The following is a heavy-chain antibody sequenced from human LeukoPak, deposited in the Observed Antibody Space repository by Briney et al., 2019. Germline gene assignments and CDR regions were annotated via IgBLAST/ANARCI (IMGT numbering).Heavy chain of an antibody. D-gene: IGHD1-26*01. J-gene: IGHJ4*02. CDR2: ISSSGSTM. Sequence: PGGSLRLSCAASGFTFSSYEMNWVRQAPGKGLEWVSYISSSGSTMYYADSVKGRFTISRDNAKNSLYLQMNSLRAEDTAVYYCARGSGSYFYWGQGTLVTVSS. CDR1: GFTFSSYE. V-gene: IGHV3-48*03. CDR3: ARGSGSYFY.